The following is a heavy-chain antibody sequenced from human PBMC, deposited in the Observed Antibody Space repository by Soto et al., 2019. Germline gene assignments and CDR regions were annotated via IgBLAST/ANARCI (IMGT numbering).Heavy chain of an antibody. V-gene: IGHV1-46*01. CDR2: INPSGGST. J-gene: IGHJ6*02. D-gene: IGHD6-6*01. Sequence: ASLKVPCKASGYTFTSYYMHWVRQAPGQGLEFMGIINPSGGSTSYAQKFQGRVTMTRDTSTSTVYMELSSLRSEDTAVYYCARRGGPYSSSSGGYYYYGMDVWGQGTTVTVSS. CDR1: GYTFTSYY. CDR3: ARRGGPYSSSSGGYYYYGMDV.